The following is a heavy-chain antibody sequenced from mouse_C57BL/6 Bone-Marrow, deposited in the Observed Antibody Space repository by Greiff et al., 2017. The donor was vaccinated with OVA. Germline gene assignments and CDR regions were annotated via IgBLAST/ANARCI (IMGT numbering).Heavy chain of an antibody. D-gene: IGHD1-1*01. V-gene: IGHV5-9*01. CDR1: GFTFSSYT. J-gene: IGHJ4*01. Sequence: EVNLVESGGGLVKPGGSLKLSCAASGFTFSSYTMSWVRQTPEKRLEWVATISGGGGNTYYPDSVKGRFTISRDNAKNTLYLQMSSLRSEDTALYYCARGYYGSIYYYAMDYWGQGTSVTVSS. CDR3: ARGYYGSIYYYAMDY. CDR2: ISGGGGNT.